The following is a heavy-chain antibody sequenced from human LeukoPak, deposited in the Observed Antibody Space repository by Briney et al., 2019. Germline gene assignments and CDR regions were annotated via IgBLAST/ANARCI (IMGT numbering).Heavy chain of an antibody. CDR1: GGSISSYY. Sequence: SETLSLTCTVSGGSISSYYWSWIRQPPGKGPEWIGYIYYSGSTNYNPSLKSRVTISVDTSKNQFSLKLSSVTAADTAVYYCASALGSGSYHWFDPWGQGTLVTVSS. CDR2: IYYSGST. V-gene: IGHV4-59*01. CDR3: ASALGSGSYHWFDP. J-gene: IGHJ5*02. D-gene: IGHD3-10*01.